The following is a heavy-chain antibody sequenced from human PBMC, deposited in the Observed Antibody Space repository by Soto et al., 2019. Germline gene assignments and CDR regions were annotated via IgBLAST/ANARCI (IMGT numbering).Heavy chain of an antibody. CDR1: GLTFSAYP. CDR2: ISGSGDRT. CDR3: PFGWGGGDEGY. Sequence: EVQKLESGGGLVQPGGSLRLSCAASGLTFSAYPMSWVRQAPGKGLEWVSSISGSGDRTYYSDSVKGRFTISRDNPKNALYLQMNSLRGEHTAVYFCPFGWGGGDEGYWGQGTLLTVSS. V-gene: IGHV3-23*01. D-gene: IGHD2-21*02. J-gene: IGHJ4*02.